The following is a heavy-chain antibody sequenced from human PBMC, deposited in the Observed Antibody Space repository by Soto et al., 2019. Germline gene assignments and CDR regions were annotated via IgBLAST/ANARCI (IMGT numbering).Heavy chain of an antibody. J-gene: IGHJ4*02. V-gene: IGHV2-5*02. CDR1: GFSLSTSGMG. Sequence: SGPTLVNPTQTLTLTCTFSGFSLSTSGMGVGWIRQPPGKALEWLGLIYWDDDQHYSPSLKSRLTITKGTSTNQVVLTMTNMDPVDTATYYCARRRRTGDFDYWGQGTLVTVSS. CDR3: ARRRRTGDFDY. D-gene: IGHD7-27*01. CDR2: IYWDDDQ.